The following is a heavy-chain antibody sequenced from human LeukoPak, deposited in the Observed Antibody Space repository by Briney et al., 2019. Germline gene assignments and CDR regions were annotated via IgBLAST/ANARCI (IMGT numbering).Heavy chain of an antibody. V-gene: IGHV1-2*02. CDR2: INPNSGGT. D-gene: IGHD1-26*01. Sequence: ASVKVSCKASGYSFTGYYMHWVRQAPGQGLEWMGWINPNSGGTKYAQKFQVRVTMTRDTSSSTAYMELSGLISDDTAVYYCVKEDSGFNYWGQGTLVTVSS. CDR3: VKEDSGFNY. J-gene: IGHJ4*02. CDR1: GYSFTGYY.